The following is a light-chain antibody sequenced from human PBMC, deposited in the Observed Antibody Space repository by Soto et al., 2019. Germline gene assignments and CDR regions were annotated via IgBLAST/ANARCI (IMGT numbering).Light chain of an antibody. CDR2: GAS. Sequence: IRMTQSPATLSVSPWERATLSCRASQSVGRNLAWYQQKPGQAPRLLIFGASNRATGIPARFSGSGSGTEFTLTISSLQSEDFAVYYCQQYNNWPTWTFGQGTKVDIK. CDR1: QSVGRN. J-gene: IGKJ1*01. V-gene: IGKV3-15*01. CDR3: QQYNNWPTWT.